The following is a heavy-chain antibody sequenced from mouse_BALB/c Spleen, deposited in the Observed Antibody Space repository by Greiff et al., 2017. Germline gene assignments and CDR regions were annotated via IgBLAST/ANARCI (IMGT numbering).Heavy chain of an antibody. D-gene: IGHD2-4*01. J-gene: IGHJ2*01. CDR1: GFTFSSYG. CDR3: ARAMILDY. CDR2: INSNCGST. Sequence: EVQRVESGGGLVQPGGSLKLSCAASGFTFSSYGMSWVRQTPDKRLEWVATINSNCGSTYYPDSVKGRFTISRDNAKNTLYLQMSSLKSEDTAMYYCARAMILDYWGQGTTLTVSS. V-gene: IGHV5-6-3*01.